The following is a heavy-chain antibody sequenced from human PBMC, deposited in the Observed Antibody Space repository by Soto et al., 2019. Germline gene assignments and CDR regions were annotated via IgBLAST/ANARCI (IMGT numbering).Heavy chain of an antibody. CDR2: IWYDGSNK. J-gene: IGHJ6*02. V-gene: IGHV3-33*01. CDR3: ARGGGIAAAVGPFYYYYGMDV. CDR1: GFTFSSYG. D-gene: IGHD6-13*01. Sequence: GGSLRLSCAASGFTFSSYGMHWVRQAPGKGLEWVAVIWYDGSNKYYADSVKGRFTISRDNSKNTLYLQMNSLRAEDTAVYYCARGGGIAAAVGPFYYYYGMDVWGQETTVTVSS.